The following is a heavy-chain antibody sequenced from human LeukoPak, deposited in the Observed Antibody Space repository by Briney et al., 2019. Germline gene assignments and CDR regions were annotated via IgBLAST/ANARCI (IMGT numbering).Heavy chain of an antibody. CDR1: GGSISSHY. V-gene: IGHV4-59*11. Sequence: SETLSLTCTVSGGSISSHYWSWIRQPPGKGLEWIGYIYYSGSTNYNPSLKSRVTISVDTSKNQFSLKLSSVTAADTAVYYCARGVVGDYYMDVWGKGTTVTASS. CDR3: ARGVVGDYYMDV. D-gene: IGHD2-21*01. CDR2: IYYSGST. J-gene: IGHJ6*03.